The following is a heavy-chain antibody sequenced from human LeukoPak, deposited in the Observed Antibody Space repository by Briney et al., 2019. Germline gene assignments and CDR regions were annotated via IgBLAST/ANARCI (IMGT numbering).Heavy chain of an antibody. CDR2: ISGSGGST. CDR1: GFTFSSYA. J-gene: IGHJ4*02. CDR3: SKVPSRFYDSSGYYY. D-gene: IGHD3-22*01. V-gene: IGHV3-23*01. Sequence: GGSLRLSCAASGFTFSSYAMSWVRQAPGKGLEWVSAISGSGGSTYYADSVKGRFTISRDNSKNTLYLQMNSLRAEDTAIYYCSKVPSRFYDSSGYYYWGQGTLVTVSS.